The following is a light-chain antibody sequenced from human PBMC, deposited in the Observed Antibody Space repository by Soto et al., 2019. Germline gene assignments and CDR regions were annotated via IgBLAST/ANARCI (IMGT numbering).Light chain of an antibody. CDR2: DVS. CDR3: QQRYNWPQT. Sequence: EVVLTQSPATLSLSPGERANLSCRTSQSVSRTLAWYQQKSGQAPRLLIYDVSNRATGIPTRFSGSESGTDFTLTISSLEPEDFAVSYCQQRYNWPQTFGQGTKVEIK. V-gene: IGKV3-11*01. CDR1: QSVSRT. J-gene: IGKJ1*01.